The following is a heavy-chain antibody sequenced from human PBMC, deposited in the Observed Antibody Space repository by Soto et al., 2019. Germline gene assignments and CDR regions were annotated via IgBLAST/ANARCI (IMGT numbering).Heavy chain of an antibody. CDR2: IYSGGST. CDR3: ARDPCSGGSCYWEGVYNY. V-gene: IGHV3-66*01. J-gene: IGHJ4*02. D-gene: IGHD2-15*01. CDR1: GFTVSSNY. Sequence: EVQLVESGGGLVQPGGSLRLSCAASGFTVSSNYMSWVRRAPGKGLEWVSVIYSGGSTYYADSVKGRFTISRDNSKNTLYLQMNSLRAEDTAVYYCARDPCSGGSCYWEGVYNYWGQGTLVTVSS.